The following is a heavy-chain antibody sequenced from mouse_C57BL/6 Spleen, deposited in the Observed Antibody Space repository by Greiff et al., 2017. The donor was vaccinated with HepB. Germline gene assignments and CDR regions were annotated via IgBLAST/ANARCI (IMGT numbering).Heavy chain of an antibody. CDR3: ARQDHYAMDY. CDR1: GYTFTSYW. CDR2: IDPSDSET. V-gene: IGHV1-52*01. Sequence: QVQLQQSGAELVRPGSSVKLSCKASGYTFTSYWMHWVKQRPIQGLEWIGNIDPSDSETHYNQKFKDKATLTVDKSSSTAYMQLSSLTSEDSAVYYCARQDHYAMDYWGQGTSVTVSS. J-gene: IGHJ4*01.